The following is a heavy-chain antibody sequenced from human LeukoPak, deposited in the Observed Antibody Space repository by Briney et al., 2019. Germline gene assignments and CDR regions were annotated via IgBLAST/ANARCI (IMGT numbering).Heavy chain of an antibody. V-gene: IGHV1-18*01. D-gene: IGHD2-2*01. CDR3: ARPTSNTFSSGMDV. CDR1: GYTFPTYG. CDR2: ISAYNGNT. Sequence: ASVKVSCKASGYTFPTYGISWVRQAPGQGLEWMGWISAYNGNTNYAQNLQGRVTMTTDTSTSTAYMELRSLRSDDTAVYYCARPTSNTFSSGMDVWGQGTTVTVSS. J-gene: IGHJ6*02.